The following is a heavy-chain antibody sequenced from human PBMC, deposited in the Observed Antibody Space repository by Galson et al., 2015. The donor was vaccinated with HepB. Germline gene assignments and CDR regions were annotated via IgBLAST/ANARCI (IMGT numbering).Heavy chain of an antibody. CDR3: VGWSQHHYYYGMDV. CDR2: IDPGDSYT. V-gene: IGHV5-10-1*01. D-gene: IGHD3-3*01. J-gene: IGHJ6*02. CDR1: GYSFTSYW. Sequence: QSGAEVKKPGESLMISCQGSGYSFTSYWITWVRQMPGKGLEWMGRIDPGDSYTTYSPSFQGHVTISADKSISAAYLQWSSLKASDTAMYYCVGWSQHHYYYGMDVWGQGTTVTVSS.